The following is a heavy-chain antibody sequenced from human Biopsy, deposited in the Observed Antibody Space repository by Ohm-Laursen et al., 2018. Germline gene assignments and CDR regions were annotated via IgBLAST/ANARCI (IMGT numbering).Heavy chain of an antibody. D-gene: IGHD7-27*01. Sequence: SDTLSLTCTVSGGSISSYYWSWIRRPPGKGLECIGYIYYSGSTNYSPSLKSRVTMSVDTSKNQFSLKLSSVTAADTAVYYCARLWGGYHFHGMDVWGQGTLVTVSS. CDR2: IYYSGST. J-gene: IGHJ6*02. CDR3: ARLWGGYHFHGMDV. CDR1: GGSISSYY. V-gene: IGHV4-59*08.